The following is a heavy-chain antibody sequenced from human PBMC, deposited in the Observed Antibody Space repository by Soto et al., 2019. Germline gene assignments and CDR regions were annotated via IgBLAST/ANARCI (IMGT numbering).Heavy chain of an antibody. J-gene: IGHJ6*02. V-gene: IGHV1-2*04. CDR1: GYTFTGYY. CDR3: ARDKSRGGSGRYYYYGMDV. CDR2: INPNSGGT. D-gene: IGHD3-10*01. Sequence: ASVKVSCKASGYTFTGYYMHWVRQAPGQGLEWMGWINPNSGGTNYAQKFQGWVTMTRDTSISTAYMELSMLRSDDTAVYYCARDKSRGGSGRYYYYGMDVWGQGTTVTVSS.